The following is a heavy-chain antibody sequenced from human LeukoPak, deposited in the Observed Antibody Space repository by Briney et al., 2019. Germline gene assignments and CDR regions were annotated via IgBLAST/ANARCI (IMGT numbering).Heavy chain of an antibody. CDR3: ARGRGGGGSSNNWFDP. CDR1: GPSINSYY. Sequence: SETLSLTCTVSGPSINSYYWSWIRQPPGKGLEWIGYIYYSGSTNYNPSLKSRVTISVDTSKNQFSLKLSSVTAADTAVYYCARGRGGGGSSNNWFDPWGQGTLVTVSS. J-gene: IGHJ5*02. D-gene: IGHD2-15*01. CDR2: IYYSGST. V-gene: IGHV4-59*01.